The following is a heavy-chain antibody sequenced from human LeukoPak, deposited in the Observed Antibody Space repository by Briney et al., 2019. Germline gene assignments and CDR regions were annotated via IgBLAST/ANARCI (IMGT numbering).Heavy chain of an antibody. CDR2: IYYSGST. CDR3: ARDGPYYGHNWFDP. D-gene: IGHD3-10*01. J-gene: IGHJ5*02. Sequence: SETLSLSCTVSGGSISSYYWSWIRRPPGKGLEWIGYIYYSGSTNYNPSLKSRVTISVDTSKNQFSLKLSSVTAADTAVYYCARDGPYYGHNWFDPWGPGNPGHRLL. CDR1: GGSISSYY. V-gene: IGHV4-59*01.